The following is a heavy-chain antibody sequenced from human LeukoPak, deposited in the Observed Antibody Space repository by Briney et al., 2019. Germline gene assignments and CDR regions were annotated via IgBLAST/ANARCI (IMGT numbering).Heavy chain of an antibody. D-gene: IGHD5-18*01. J-gene: IGHJ4*02. CDR1: GGSFSGYY. V-gene: IGHV4-34*01. CDR3: AVVDTAMAKGFDY. Sequence: TSETLSLTCAVYGGSFSGYYWSWIRQPPGKGLEWIGEINHSGSTNYNPSLKSRVTISVDTSKNQFSLKLSSVTAADTAVYYCAVVDTAMAKGFDYWGQGTLVTVPS. CDR2: INHSGST.